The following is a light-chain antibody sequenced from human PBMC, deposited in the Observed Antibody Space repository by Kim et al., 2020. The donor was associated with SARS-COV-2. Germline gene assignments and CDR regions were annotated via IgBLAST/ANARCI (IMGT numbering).Light chain of an antibody. CDR1: QGMSNY. Sequence: ASVGDRVTLTWRASQGMSNYLAWYQQKPGKVPKLLIYAASALQSGVPSRFSGSGSGTDFTLTITSLQPEDVAAYYCQQCKSAPWTFGQGTKVDIK. CDR3: QQCKSAPWT. CDR2: AAS. V-gene: IGKV1-27*01. J-gene: IGKJ1*01.